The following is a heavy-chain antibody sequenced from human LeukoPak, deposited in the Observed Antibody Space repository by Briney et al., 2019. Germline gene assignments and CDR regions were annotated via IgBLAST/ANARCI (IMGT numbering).Heavy chain of an antibody. V-gene: IGHV1-2*04. CDR2: INPNSGST. D-gene: IGHD3-10*01. CDR3: ARDSTYYYGSGGLRLYYYGMDV. CDR1: GYTFTGYY. J-gene: IGHJ6*02. Sequence: ASVKVSCKASGYTFTGYYMHWVRQAPGQGLEWMGWINPNSGSTNYAQKFQGWVTMTRDTSISTAYMELSRLRSDDTAVYYCARDSTYYYGSGGLRLYYYGMDVWGQGTTVTVSS.